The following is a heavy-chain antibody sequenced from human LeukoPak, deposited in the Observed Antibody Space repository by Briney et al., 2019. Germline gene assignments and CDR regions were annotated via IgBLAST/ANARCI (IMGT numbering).Heavy chain of an antibody. CDR3: AKSYSGSYDFDY. V-gene: IGHV3-30*02. Sequence: GGSLRLSCAASGFTFSSYGMHWVRQAPGKGLEWVAFIRYDGTNRYYSDSVEGRFTISRDNPKNTLYLQMNSLRAEDTAVYYCAKSYSGSYDFDYWGQGTLVTVSS. CDR1: GFTFSSYG. D-gene: IGHD1-26*01. CDR2: IRYDGTNR. J-gene: IGHJ4*02.